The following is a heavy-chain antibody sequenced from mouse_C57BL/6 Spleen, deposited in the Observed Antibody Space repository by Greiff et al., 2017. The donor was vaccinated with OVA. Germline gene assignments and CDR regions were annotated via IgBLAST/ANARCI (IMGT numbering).Heavy chain of an antibody. CDR2: ISSGGSYT. CDR3: ARPVYYDYDGGYYYAMDY. Sequence: EVQVVESGGYLVKPGGSLKLSCAASGFTFSSYGMSWVRQTPDKRLEWVATISSGGSYTYYPDSVKGRFTISRDNAKNTLYLQMSSLKSEDTAMYYCARPVYYDYDGGYYYAMDYWGQGTSVTVSS. CDR1: GFTFSSYG. D-gene: IGHD2-4*01. J-gene: IGHJ4*01. V-gene: IGHV5-6*01.